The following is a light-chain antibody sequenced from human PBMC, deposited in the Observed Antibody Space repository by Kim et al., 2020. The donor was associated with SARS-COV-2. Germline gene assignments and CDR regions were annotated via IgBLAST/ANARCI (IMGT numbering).Light chain of an antibody. V-gene: IGLV2-14*01. CDR1: SSDS. CDR3: SSYTSSSTFVM. CDR2: DVT. J-gene: IGLJ3*02. Sequence: LTQPASVSGSPGQSITISCTGTSSDSVAWYQQHPGKAPKLIIYDVTKRPSGVSSRLSASKSGNTASLTISGLQAEDEADYHCSSYTSSSTFVMFGGGTQLTVL.